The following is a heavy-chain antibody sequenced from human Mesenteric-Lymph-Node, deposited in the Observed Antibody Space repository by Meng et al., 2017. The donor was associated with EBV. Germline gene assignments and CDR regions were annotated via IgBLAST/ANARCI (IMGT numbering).Heavy chain of an antibody. Sequence: QAQLLQSGAEVKKPGASLTVSCKASGYTFTTYAMHWLRQAPGQSLEWMGWINVGSGDTKYLQKLQGRVTITRDTSASTTYLELSSLRSEDTAVYYCARGRTTVTSRYFDYWGQGSLVTVSS. CDR2: INVGSGDT. D-gene: IGHD4-17*01. CDR3: ARGRTTVTSRYFDY. J-gene: IGHJ4*02. CDR1: GYTFTTYA. V-gene: IGHV1-3*01.